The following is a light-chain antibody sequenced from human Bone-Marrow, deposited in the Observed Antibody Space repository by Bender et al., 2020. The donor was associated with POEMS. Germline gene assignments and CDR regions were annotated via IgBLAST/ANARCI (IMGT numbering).Light chain of an antibody. CDR2: DNN. V-gene: IGLV1-40*01. Sequence: QPVVTQPPSASGTPGQRVTISCSGSSSNIGSNFVYWYQQLPGTAPKLLIYDNNNRPSGVPDRFSGSKSGTSASLAITGLQAEDEADYYCQSYDSRLSGWVFGGGTKLTVL. CDR3: QSYDSRLSGWV. CDR1: SSNIGSNF. J-gene: IGLJ3*02.